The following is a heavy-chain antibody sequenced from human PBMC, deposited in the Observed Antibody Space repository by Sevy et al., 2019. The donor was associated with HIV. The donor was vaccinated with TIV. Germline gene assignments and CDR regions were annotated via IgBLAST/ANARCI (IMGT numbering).Heavy chain of an antibody. Sequence: GVLKISCAASGFTVNSNYMTWVRQAPGKGLEGVSVIHSDDTTYHADSVKDRFTISRDNFKNTLYLHMSSLRAEDTAVHYCARGKSGYGYALNYWGQGTLVTVSS. V-gene: IGHV3-66*01. D-gene: IGHD5-18*01. CDR1: GFTVNSNY. CDR2: IHSDDTT. J-gene: IGHJ4*02. CDR3: ARGKSGYGYALNY.